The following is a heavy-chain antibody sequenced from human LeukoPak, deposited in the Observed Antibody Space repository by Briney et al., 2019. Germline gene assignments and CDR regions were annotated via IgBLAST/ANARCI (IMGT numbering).Heavy chain of an antibody. Sequence: SQTLSLTRTVSGGSISSGSYHWSWIRQPAGKGLEWIGRIYTSGSTNYNPSLKSRVTISVDTSKNQFSLKLSSVTAADTAVYYCATSYCSSTSCYDSTFDYWGQGTLVTVSS. J-gene: IGHJ4*02. CDR2: IYTSGST. D-gene: IGHD2-2*01. CDR1: GGSISSGSYH. CDR3: ATSYCSSTSCYDSTFDY. V-gene: IGHV4-61*02.